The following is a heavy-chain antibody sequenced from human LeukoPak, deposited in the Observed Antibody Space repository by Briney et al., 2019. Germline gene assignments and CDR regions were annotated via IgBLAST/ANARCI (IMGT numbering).Heavy chain of an antibody. CDR3: ARDPPHMTTVREFDY. D-gene: IGHD4-17*01. CDR1: GYTFTGYY. CDR2: INPNSGGT. J-gene: IGHJ4*02. V-gene: IGHV1-2*06. Sequence: GASVKVSCKASGYTFTGYYMHWVRQAPGQGLEWMGRINPNSGGTNYAQKFQGRVTMTRDTSISTAYMELSRLRSDDTAVYYCARDPPHMTTVREFDYWGQGTLVTVSS.